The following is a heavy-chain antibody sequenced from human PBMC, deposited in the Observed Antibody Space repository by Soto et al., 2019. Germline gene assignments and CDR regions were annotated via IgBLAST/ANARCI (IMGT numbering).Heavy chain of an antibody. Sequence: QLQLQESGPGLVKPSETLSLTCSLSGGAISDARFYWGWIRQSPGRGREWIGSIYYTGTTFFNPSLQSRVTIPVDTSENQFSLKLYSVTAADTALYFCARQKWEQPKWFDPWGQGTLVIVSP. D-gene: IGHD1-26*01. V-gene: IGHV4-39*01. J-gene: IGHJ5*02. CDR2: IYYTGTT. CDR1: GGAISDARFY. CDR3: ARQKWEQPKWFDP.